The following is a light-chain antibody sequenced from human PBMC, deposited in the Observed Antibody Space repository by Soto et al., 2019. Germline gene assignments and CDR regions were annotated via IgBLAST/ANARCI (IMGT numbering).Light chain of an antibody. CDR2: GAS. J-gene: IGKJ4*01. CDR3: QQLNTYPA. Sequence: DLPLTQSPSFLSASVGDRVTITCRASQGIGRYLGWYQQAPGKAPKLLIYGASTLQSGVPSRFSGSGSGTEFTLTISSLQPEDVATYYCQQLNTYPAFGGGTKVEI. CDR1: QGIGRY. V-gene: IGKV1-9*01.